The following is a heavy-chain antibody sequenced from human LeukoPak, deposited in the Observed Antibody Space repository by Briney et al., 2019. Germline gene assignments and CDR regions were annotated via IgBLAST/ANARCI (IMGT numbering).Heavy chain of an antibody. CDR1: GGSFSGYY. J-gene: IGHJ3*02. CDR3: ARFGSSTWYKGAFDI. CDR2: IAHSGNT. Sequence: KASQTLSPPCPVDGGSFSGYYCSWIRQPPRNRLEWIGEIAHSGNTKYNPSLKSRVTISVDTSKDQFSLNLTSVTAADRAVYYCARFGSSTWYKGAFDIWGQGTMVTVAS. V-gene: IGHV4-34*01. D-gene: IGHD6-13*01.